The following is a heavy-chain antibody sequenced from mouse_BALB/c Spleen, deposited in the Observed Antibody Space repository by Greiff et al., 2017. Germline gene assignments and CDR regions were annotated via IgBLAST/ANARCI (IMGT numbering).Heavy chain of an antibody. CDR2: ISCYNGAT. J-gene: IGHJ3*01. CDR1: GYSFTGYY. CDR3: ASPHYDYDGFAY. D-gene: IGHD2-4*01. Sequence: LVKTGASVKISCKASGYSFTGYYMHWVKQSHGKSLEWIGYISCYNGATSYNQKFKGKATFTVDTSSSTAYMQFNSLTSEDSAVYYCASPHYDYDGFAYWGQGTLVTVSA. V-gene: IGHV1S34*01.